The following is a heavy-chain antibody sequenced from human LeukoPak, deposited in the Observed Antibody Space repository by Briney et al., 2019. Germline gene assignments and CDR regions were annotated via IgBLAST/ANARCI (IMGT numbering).Heavy chain of an antibody. J-gene: IGHJ4*02. Sequence: ASVKVSCKASGYTFTGYYMHWVRRAPGQGLEWMGWMNPKSGGTNYAQKFEARVTMNRDTSISTAYMELSRLRFDDTAVYYCARSPDILTGEKFDYWGQGTLVTVSS. D-gene: IGHD3-9*01. CDR1: GYTFTGYY. CDR2: MNPKSGGT. V-gene: IGHV1-2*02. CDR3: ARSPDILTGEKFDY.